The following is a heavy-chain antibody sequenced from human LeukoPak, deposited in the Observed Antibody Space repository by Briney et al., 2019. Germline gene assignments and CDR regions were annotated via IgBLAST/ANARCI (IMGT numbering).Heavy chain of an antibody. CDR2: ISGSGGST. D-gene: IGHD4-11*01. Sequence: GGSLRLSCAASGFTFSSYAMSWVRQAPGKGLEWVSAISGSGGSTYYADSVKGRFTISRDNSKNTLYLQMNSLRAEDTAVYYCAKGHSNYVWGDYFDYWGQGTLVTVSS. V-gene: IGHV3-23*01. CDR3: AKGHSNYVWGDYFDY. CDR1: GFTFSSYA. J-gene: IGHJ4*02.